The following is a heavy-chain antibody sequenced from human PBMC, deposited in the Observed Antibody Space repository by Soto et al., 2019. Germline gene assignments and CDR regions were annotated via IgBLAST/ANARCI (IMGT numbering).Heavy chain of an antibody. CDR3: ARGGQLVDY. CDR2: INHSGST. CDR1: GGSFSGYY. V-gene: IGHV4-34*01. J-gene: IGHJ4*02. Sequence: SETLSLTCAVYGGSFSGYYWSWISQPPGKGVEWIGEINHSGSTNYNPSLKSRVTISGDTSKNQFTLKLGSVTTADTAVYYCARGGQLVDYWGQGTLVTVSS. D-gene: IGHD6-6*01.